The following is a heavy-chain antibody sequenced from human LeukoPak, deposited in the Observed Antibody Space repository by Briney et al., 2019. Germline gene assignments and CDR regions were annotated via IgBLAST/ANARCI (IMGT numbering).Heavy chain of an antibody. Sequence: SDTLSLTCTVSGGSISSYYWSWIRQPPGKGLEWIGHIYYSGSTNYSPSLKSRVTISVDTSKNQFSLKLSSVTAADTAVYYCARVVPLPAAIDYNYGMDVWGQGTTVTVSS. V-gene: IGHV4-59*07. CDR2: IYYSGST. CDR3: ARVVPLPAAIDYNYGMDV. J-gene: IGHJ6*02. D-gene: IGHD2-2*01. CDR1: GGSISSYY.